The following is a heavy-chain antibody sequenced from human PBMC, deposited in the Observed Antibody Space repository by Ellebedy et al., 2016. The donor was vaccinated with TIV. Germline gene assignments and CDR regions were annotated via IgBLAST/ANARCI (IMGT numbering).Heavy chain of an antibody. J-gene: IGHJ3*02. Sequence: GESLKISCSASGFSFSGFHMTWIRQAPGKGLEWVPSISDSGGNTYYADSVKGRFTISRDNSKNTLYLQMNSLRAEDTAVYYCARDPVGVGPAFDIWGQGTMVTVSS. CDR1: GFSFSGFH. CDR2: ISDSGGNT. CDR3: ARDPVGVGPAFDI. D-gene: IGHD4-23*01. V-gene: IGHV3-23*01.